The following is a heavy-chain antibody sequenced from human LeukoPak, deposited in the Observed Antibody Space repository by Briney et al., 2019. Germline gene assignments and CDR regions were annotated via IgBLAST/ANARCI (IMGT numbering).Heavy chain of an antibody. CDR2: ISAYNGNT. V-gene: IGHV1-18*01. J-gene: IGHJ6*02. CDR1: GYTFTSYG. Sequence: ASVKVSCKASGYTFTSYGISWVRQAPGQGLEWMGWISAYNGNTNYAQKLQGRVTMTTDSSTSTAYMELRSLRSDDTAVYYCASSWYGDYYGMDVWGQGTTVTVSS. CDR3: ASSWYGDYYGMDV. D-gene: IGHD6-13*01.